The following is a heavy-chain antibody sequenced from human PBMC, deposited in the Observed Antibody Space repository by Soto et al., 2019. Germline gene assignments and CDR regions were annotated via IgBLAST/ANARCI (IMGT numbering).Heavy chain of an antibody. V-gene: IGHV3-13*01. J-gene: IGHJ4*02. D-gene: IGHD2-21*02. CDR3: ARVRFGDPFDF. CDR1: GFTFSSYD. CDR2: IGTAGDT. Sequence: PGGSLRLSCAASGFTFSSYDMHWVRQATGKGLEWVSAIGTAGDTYYPGSVKGRFTISRENAKNSLYLQMNSLRAGDTAVYYCARVRFGDPFDFWGQGTLVTVSS.